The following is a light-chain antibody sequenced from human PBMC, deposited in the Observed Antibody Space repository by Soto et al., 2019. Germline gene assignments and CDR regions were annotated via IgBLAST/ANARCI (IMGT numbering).Light chain of an antibody. J-gene: IGKJ1*01. CDR2: DAS. CDR1: QSISSW. CDR3: QQYNSYSWT. V-gene: IGKV1-5*01. Sequence: DIQMPQSPSTLSASVGASVTITCRASQSISSWLAWYQQKPGKAPKLLIYDASSLESGVPSRFSGSGSGTEFTLTISSLQPDEFATYYCQQYNSYSWTVGQGTKVDIK.